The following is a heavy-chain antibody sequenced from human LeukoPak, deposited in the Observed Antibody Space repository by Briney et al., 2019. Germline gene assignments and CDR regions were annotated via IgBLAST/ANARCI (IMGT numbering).Heavy chain of an antibody. V-gene: IGHV4-34*01. CDR2: INRSGST. CDR1: GGSFSDYY. CDR3: ARGAITIFGVIIGRAFDY. Sequence: PSETLSLTCAVYGGSFSDYYWNWIRQPPGKGLEWIGEINRSGSTNYNPSLKSRVTISVDTSKNQFSLKLGSVTAADTAVYYCARGAITIFGVIIGRAFDYWGQGTLVTVSS. D-gene: IGHD3-3*01. J-gene: IGHJ4*02.